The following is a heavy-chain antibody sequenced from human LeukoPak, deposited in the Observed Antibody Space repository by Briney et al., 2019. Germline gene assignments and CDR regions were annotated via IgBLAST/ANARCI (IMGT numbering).Heavy chain of an antibody. CDR2: ISYDGSNK. Sequence: GGSLRLSCAASGFTFSSYAMHWVRQAPGKGLEWVAVISYDGSNKYYADSVKGRFTISRDNSKNTLYLQMNSLRAEDTAVYYCARGPHYYGSGAPDYWGQGTLVTVSS. CDR3: ARGPHYYGSGAPDY. CDR1: GFTFSSYA. D-gene: IGHD3-10*01. J-gene: IGHJ4*02. V-gene: IGHV3-30-3*01.